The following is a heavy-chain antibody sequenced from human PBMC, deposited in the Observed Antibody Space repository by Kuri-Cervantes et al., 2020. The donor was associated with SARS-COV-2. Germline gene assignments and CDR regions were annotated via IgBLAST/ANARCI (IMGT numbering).Heavy chain of an antibody. CDR1: GGTFSSYA. CDR3: ARGLDTAMACYFDY. V-gene: IGHV1-69*04. CDR2: IIPILSIA. J-gene: IGHJ4*02. D-gene: IGHD5-18*01. Sequence: SVKVSCKASGGTFSSYAISWVRQAPGQGLEWMGRIIPILSIANYAQKFQGRVTITADKSTSTAYMELSRLRSDDTAVYYCARGLDTAMACYFDYWGQGTLVTVSS.